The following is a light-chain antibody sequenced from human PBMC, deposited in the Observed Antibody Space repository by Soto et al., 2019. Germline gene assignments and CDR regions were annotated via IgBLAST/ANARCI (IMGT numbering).Light chain of an antibody. CDR2: ITS. CDR1: QGISSY. J-gene: IGKJ4*01. Sequence: IQLTQSPSSLSASVGDRVTITCRASQGISSYLAWYQQEPGKAPKVLIYITSTLQSGVPSRFSGSGSGTEFTLTISSLQPEDSATYYCQQLRSYPLSFGGGTKVDIK. V-gene: IGKV1-9*01. CDR3: QQLRSYPLS.